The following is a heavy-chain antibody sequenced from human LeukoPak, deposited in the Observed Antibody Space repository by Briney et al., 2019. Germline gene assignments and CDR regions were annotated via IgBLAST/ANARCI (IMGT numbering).Heavy chain of an antibody. D-gene: IGHD5-18*01. Sequence: PSETLSLTCTVSGGSISSYYWSWIRQPAGKGREWIGRIYTSGSTNYNPSLKSRVTMSVDTSKNQFSLKLSSVTAADTAVYDCARVHYSYGYFDYWGQGTLVTASS. J-gene: IGHJ4*02. V-gene: IGHV4-4*07. CDR2: IYTSGST. CDR1: GGSISSYY. CDR3: ARVHYSYGYFDY.